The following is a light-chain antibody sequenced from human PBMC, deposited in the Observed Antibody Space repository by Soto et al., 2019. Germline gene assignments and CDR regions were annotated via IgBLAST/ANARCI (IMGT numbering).Light chain of an antibody. CDR3: QQSGSSPPFT. CDR2: GAS. Sequence: EIVLTQSPGTLSLSPGERATLSCRASQSVSSDYLAWYQQKPGQAPRLLIFGASNRDTGIPDRFSGTGSGTDFTLTISRLEPEDFAVYYCQQSGSSPPFTFGRGTKVDIK. V-gene: IGKV3-20*01. CDR1: QSVSSDY. J-gene: IGKJ3*01.